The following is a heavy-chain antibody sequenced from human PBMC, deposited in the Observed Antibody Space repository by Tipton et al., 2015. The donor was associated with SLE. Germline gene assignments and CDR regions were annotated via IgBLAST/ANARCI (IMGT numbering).Heavy chain of an antibody. Sequence: TLSLTCAVYGGSFSGYYWSWIRQPPGKGLEWIGEMDHSGITNYNPSLKSRVTISVETSKNHFSLTLSSVTAADTAVYYCARPYGGGYWGQGLLVTVSS. D-gene: IGHD4/OR15-4a*01. CDR1: GGSFSGYY. V-gene: IGHV4-34*01. CDR3: ARPYGGGY. J-gene: IGHJ4*01. CDR2: MDHSGIT.